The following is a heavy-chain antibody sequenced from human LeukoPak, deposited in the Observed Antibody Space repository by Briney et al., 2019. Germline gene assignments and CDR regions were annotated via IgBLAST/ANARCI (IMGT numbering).Heavy chain of an antibody. Sequence: SETLSLTCTASGGSINNYYWSWIRQAAGKGLEWIGSIYTRGSTNYNPSHKSRVTMSVDTAKNQFSPKLSSVTAADTAVYYCARGRYCSADICSGGDAFDIWGQGTMVSVSS. V-gene: IGHV4-4*07. CDR1: GGSINNYY. CDR3: ARGRYCSADICSGGDAFDI. CDR2: IYTRGST. J-gene: IGHJ3*02. D-gene: IGHD2-15*01.